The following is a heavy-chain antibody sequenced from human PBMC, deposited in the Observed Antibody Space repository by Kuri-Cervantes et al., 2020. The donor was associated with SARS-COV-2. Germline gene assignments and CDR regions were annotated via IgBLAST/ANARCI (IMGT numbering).Heavy chain of an antibody. CDR2: ISSSSSTI. CDR1: GFTFSSYS. V-gene: IGHV3-48*01. J-gene: IGHJ3*02. Sequence: GESLKISCAASGFTFSSYSMNWVRQAPGKGLEWVSYISSSSSTIYYADSVKGRFTISRDNAKNSLYLQMNSLRAEDTAVYYCTAPSSTSCYFCAFDIWGQGTMVTVSS. CDR3: TAPSSTSCYFCAFDI. D-gene: IGHD2-2*01.